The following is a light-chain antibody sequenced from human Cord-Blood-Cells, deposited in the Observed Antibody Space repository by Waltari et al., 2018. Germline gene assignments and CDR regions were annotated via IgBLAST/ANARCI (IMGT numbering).Light chain of an antibody. CDR3: QQYNNWPRT. CDR2: GAS. Sequence: EIVMTQSPATLPVSPGERATPPCRARQSVTSNLAWYQQKPGQAPRLLVYGASTRATGIPARFSGSGSGAEFTLTSSSLQSEDFAVDYCQQYNNWPRTFGQGTKLEIK. CDR1: QSVTSN. J-gene: IGKJ2*01. V-gene: IGKV3-15*01.